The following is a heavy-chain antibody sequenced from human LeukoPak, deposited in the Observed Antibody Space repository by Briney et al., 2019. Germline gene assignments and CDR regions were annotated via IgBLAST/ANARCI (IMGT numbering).Heavy chain of an antibody. D-gene: IGHD2-15*01. J-gene: IGHJ4*02. CDR1: GYTFTSYY. Sequence: GASVKVSCKASGYTFTSYYMHWVRQAPGQGLEWMGIINPSGGSTSYAQKFQGRVTMTRDMSTSTVYMELSSLRSEDTAVYYCARPGYCSGGSCYSFDYWGQGTLVTVSS. CDR3: ARPGYCSGGSCYSFDY. CDR2: INPSGGST. V-gene: IGHV1-46*01.